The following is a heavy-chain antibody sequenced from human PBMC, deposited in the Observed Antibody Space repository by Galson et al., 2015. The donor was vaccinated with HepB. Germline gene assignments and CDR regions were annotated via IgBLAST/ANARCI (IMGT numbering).Heavy chain of an antibody. CDR1: GFAFTSYT. CDR3: ARVLYSYERGNYYGLDV. J-gene: IGHJ6*02. Sequence: SLRLSCAASGFAFTSYTFNWVRQAPGKGLEWVSSISSGSNSIDYADSVKGRFTISRHNAKSSLYLQMNSLRVEDTAVYYCARVLYSYERGNYYGLDVWGQGTTVTVSS. D-gene: IGHD5-18*01. CDR2: ISSGSNSI. V-gene: IGHV3-21*01.